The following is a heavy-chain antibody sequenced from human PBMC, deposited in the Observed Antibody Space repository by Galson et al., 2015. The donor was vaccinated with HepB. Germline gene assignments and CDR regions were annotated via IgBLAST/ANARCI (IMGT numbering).Heavy chain of an antibody. D-gene: IGHD3-3*01. Sequence: SLRLSCAASGFTFSSYAMHWVRQAPGKGLEYVSAISSNGGSTYYADSVKGRFTISRDNSKNTLYLQMSSLRAEDTAVYYCVKDRVGDFWSGDRPYFDYWGQGTLVTVSS. CDR2: ISSNGGST. CDR3: VKDRVGDFWSGDRPYFDY. J-gene: IGHJ4*02. V-gene: IGHV3-64D*06. CDR1: GFTFSSYA.